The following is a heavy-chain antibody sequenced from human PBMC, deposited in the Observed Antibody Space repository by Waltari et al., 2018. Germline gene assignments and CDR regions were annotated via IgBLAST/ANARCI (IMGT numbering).Heavy chain of an antibody. CDR1: GGSFTGHY. D-gene: IGHD6-19*01. Sequence: QLHLQQWGAGLLRPSETLSLTCGVDGGSFTGHYWGWIRQTPGKGLEWIGEVNQSGHTNYNPSLTSRVTISVDTSKSQFFLTLISVTAADTAVYYCARGRGWEDLVAGDYYYGMDVWGQGTTVTVSS. V-gene: IGHV4-34*01. J-gene: IGHJ6*02. CDR2: VNQSGHT. CDR3: ARGRGWEDLVAGDYYYGMDV.